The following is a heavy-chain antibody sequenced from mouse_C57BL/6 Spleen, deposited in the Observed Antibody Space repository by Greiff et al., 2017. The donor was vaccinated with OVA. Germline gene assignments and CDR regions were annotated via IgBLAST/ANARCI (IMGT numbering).Heavy chain of an antibody. D-gene: IGHD2-1*01. CDR3: ARESYGNWGY. V-gene: IGHV1-64*01. CDR2: IHPNSGST. J-gene: IGHJ2*01. Sequence: VQGVESGAELVKPGASVKLSCKASGYTFTSYWMHWVKQRPGQGLEWIGMIHPNSGSTNYNEKFKNKATLTVDKSSRTAYMQLSSLTSEDSAVYYCARESYGNWGYWGQGTTLTVSS. CDR1: GYTFTSYW.